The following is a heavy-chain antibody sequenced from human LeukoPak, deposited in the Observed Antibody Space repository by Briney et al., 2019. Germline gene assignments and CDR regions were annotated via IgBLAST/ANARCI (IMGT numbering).Heavy chain of an antibody. Sequence: GGSLRLSCAASGFTFSSYGMHWVRQAPGKGLEWLAFIQYDGGNQYADSVKGRFTISTDKSKNTAYLQMNSLSIDDTAVYYCAKDPGLGGDRDYWGQGTLVTVSS. D-gene: IGHD2-21*02. V-gene: IGHV3-30*02. CDR2: IQYDGGNQ. CDR1: GFTFSSYG. J-gene: IGHJ4*02. CDR3: AKDPGLGGDRDY.